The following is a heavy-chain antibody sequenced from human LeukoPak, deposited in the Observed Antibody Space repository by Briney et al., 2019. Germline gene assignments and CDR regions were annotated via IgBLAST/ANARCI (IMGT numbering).Heavy chain of an antibody. D-gene: IGHD2-2*01. CDR2: IYPGDSDT. CDR3: ARRGVRYCSSTSCSASDAFDI. Sequence: GESLQISCKGSGYSFTSYWIGWVRQMPGKGLEWMGIIYPGDSDTRYSPSFQGQVTISADKSISTAYLQWSSLKASDTAMYYCARRGVRYCSSTSCSASDAFDIWGQGTMVTVSS. CDR1: GYSFTSYW. V-gene: IGHV5-51*01. J-gene: IGHJ3*02.